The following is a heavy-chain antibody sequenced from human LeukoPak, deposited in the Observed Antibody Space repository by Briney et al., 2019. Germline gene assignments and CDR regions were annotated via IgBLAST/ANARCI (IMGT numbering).Heavy chain of an antibody. D-gene: IGHD4-11*01. CDR2: IYYSGST. CDR1: GGSISSYY. J-gene: IGHJ4*02. Sequence: SETLSLTCTVSGGSISSYYWSWIRQPPGKGLEWIGYIYYSGSTNYNPSLKSRVTISVDTSKNQFSLKLSSVTAADTAVYYCAAHRGADCSNYEWINDYWGQGTLVTVSS. CDR3: AAHRGADCSNYEWINDY. V-gene: IGHV4-59*08.